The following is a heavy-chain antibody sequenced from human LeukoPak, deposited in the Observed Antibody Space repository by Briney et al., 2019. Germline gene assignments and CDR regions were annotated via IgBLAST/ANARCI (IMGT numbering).Heavy chain of an antibody. V-gene: IGHV3-21*01. D-gene: IGHD3-10*01. Sequence: GGSLRLSCAASGFTFSSYSMNWVRQAPGKGLEWVSSISSSSSYIYYADSVKGRFTISRDNAKNSLYLQMNSLRAEDTAVYYCARDGLLLWSGEFFDYWGQGTLVTVSS. J-gene: IGHJ4*02. CDR1: GFTFSSYS. CDR3: ARDGLLLWSGEFFDY. CDR2: ISSSSSYI.